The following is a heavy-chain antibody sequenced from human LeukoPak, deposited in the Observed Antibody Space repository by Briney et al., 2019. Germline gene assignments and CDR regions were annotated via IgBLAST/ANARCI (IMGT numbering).Heavy chain of an antibody. CDR2: ISAGADVI. D-gene: IGHD1-1*01. CDR1: GFSFRDYP. J-gene: IGHJ3*02. Sequence: GGSLRLSCEAAGFSFRDYPMGWVRRASGKRLEWVSGISAGADVIFYADPVKGRFTISRDNSQNTLYLQMNSLRAEDSAEYYCAKSLLTTATGTGRAFDIWGQGTMVTVSA. V-gene: IGHV3-23*01. CDR3: AKSLLTTATGTGRAFDI.